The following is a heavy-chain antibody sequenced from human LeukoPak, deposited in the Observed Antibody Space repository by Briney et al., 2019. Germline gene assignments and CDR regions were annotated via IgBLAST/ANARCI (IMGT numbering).Heavy chain of an antibody. CDR1: GFTFSSYA. CDR3: AKDKASGSYTGDY. V-gene: IGHV3-23*01. Sequence: GGSLRLSCAASGFTFSSYAMRWVRQAPGKGLEWVSAISGSGGSTYYADSVKGRFTISRDNSKNTLYLQMNSLRAEDTAVYYCAKDKASGSYTGDYWGQGTLVTVSS. CDR2: ISGSGGST. J-gene: IGHJ4*02. D-gene: IGHD3-10*01.